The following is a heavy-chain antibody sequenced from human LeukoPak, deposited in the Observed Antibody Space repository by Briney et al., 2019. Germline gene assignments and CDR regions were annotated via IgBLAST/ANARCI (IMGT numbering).Heavy chain of an antibody. J-gene: IGHJ4*02. V-gene: IGHV3-49*04. CDR1: GFTFGDHT. CDR2: VRTNSYGGTT. Sequence: PGGSLGLSCAASGFTFGDHTLNWVRQAPGKGLEWVGFVRTNSYGGTTDYAASVKGRFTISRDESKSIAYLHMNSLKTDDTAVYYCSRGSTYLNYFHFWGLGTLVTVSS. D-gene: IGHD1-26*01. CDR3: SRGSTYLNYFHF.